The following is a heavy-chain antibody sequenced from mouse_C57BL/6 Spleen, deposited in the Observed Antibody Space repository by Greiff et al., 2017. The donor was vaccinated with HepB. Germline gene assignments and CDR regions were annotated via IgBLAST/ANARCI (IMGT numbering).Heavy chain of an antibody. Sequence: QVQLQQPGAELVRPGSSVKLSCKASGYTFTSYWMHWVKQRPIQGLEWIGNIDPSDSETHYNQKFKDKATLTVDKSSSTAYMQLSSLTSEDSAVYYCAREGYYGSSQVAYGGQGPRVTVSA. CDR3: AREGYYGSSQVAY. V-gene: IGHV1-52*01. CDR2: IDPSDSET. J-gene: IGHJ3*01. CDR1: GYTFTSYW. D-gene: IGHD1-1*01.